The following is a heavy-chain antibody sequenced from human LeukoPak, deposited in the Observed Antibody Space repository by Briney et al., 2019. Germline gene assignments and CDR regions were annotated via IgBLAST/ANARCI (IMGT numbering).Heavy chain of an antibody. V-gene: IGHV4-61*01. CDR3: ARASEGRYYYDRSGYSYYYYYMDV. CDR1: GGSISSSRYY. CDR2: IYYSGST. Sequence: NPSQTLSPTCTVSGGSISSSRYYWSWIRQPPGKGLEWFGYIYYSGSTNYNRSLKSRVTISVDTSKNPYSLKLSSVTAADTAVYYCARASEGRYYYDRSGYSYYYYYMDVWGKGTPVTISS. J-gene: IGHJ6*03. D-gene: IGHD3-22*01.